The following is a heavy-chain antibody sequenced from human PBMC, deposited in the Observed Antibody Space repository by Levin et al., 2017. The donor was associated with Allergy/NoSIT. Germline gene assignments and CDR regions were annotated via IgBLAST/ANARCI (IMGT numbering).Heavy chain of an antibody. J-gene: IGHJ4*02. D-gene: IGHD5-18*01. CDR1: GFSLRTIGVG. V-gene: IGHV2-5*02. CDR3: AHRRSGYIYGNFDY. Sequence: SGPTLVKPTQTLTLTCTFSGFSLRTIGVGVGWIRQPPGKALEWLALIYWDDDKRYSPSLKSRLTITKDTSKNQVVLTLTNMDPVDTATYYCAHRRSGYIYGNFDYWGQGTLVTVSS. CDR2: IYWDDDK.